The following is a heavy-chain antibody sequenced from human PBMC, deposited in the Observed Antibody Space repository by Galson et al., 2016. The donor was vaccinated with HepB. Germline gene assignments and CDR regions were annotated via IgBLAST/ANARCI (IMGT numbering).Heavy chain of an antibody. V-gene: IGHV4-31*03. Sequence: TLSLTCSVSGGSISSGAYYWSWIRQHPGKGLEWIGYISFSGSTHYNPSLKSRVTISADTPKMQFSLQLTSVTAADTAVYYCARDRGYCSRTSCYDHLNFDCWGQGILVTVSS. CDR2: ISFSGST. J-gene: IGHJ4*02. CDR3: ARDRGYCSRTSCYDHLNFDC. CDR1: GGSISSGAYY. D-gene: IGHD2-2*01.